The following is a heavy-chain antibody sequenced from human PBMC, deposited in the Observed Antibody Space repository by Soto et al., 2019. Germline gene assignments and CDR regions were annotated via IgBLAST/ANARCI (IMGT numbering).Heavy chain of an antibody. CDR2: INSDGSST. J-gene: IGHJ4*02. D-gene: IGHD1-26*01. V-gene: IGHV3-74*01. Sequence: GGSLRLSCAASGFTFSSYWMHWVRQAPGKGLVWVSRINSDGSSTSYADSVKGRFTISRDNAKNTLYLQMNSLRAEDTAVYYCARRGRATNPFDYWGQGTLVTVSS. CDR1: GFTFSSYW. CDR3: ARRGRATNPFDY.